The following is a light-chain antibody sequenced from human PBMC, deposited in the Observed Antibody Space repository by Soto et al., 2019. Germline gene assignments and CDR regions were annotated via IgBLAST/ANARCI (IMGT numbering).Light chain of an antibody. V-gene: IGLV1-44*01. J-gene: IGLJ1*01. CDR3: SAWDDSLNAYV. CDR2: SNY. CDR1: SSNIGSKT. Sequence: QSVLTQPPSASGTPGQRVTISCSGSSSNIGSKTVNWYQQLPGTAPKLLIYSNYQRPSGVPDRFSGSKSGTSASLAISGLQSEDEADYYCSAWDDSLNAYVFGTGTKVTVL.